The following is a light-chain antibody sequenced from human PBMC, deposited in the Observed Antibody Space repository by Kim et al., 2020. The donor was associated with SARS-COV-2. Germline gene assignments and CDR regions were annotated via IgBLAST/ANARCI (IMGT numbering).Light chain of an antibody. J-gene: IGKJ1*01. CDR1: RSVSSNY. CDR2: GAS. CDR3: QQYGNLPRT. Sequence: APGETAARSCRASRSVSSNYLAWYQQKPGQAPRLLMYGASSRATGIPDRFSGSGSGTDFTLTISRLEPEDFAVYYCQQYGNLPRTFGQGTKVDIK. V-gene: IGKV3-20*01.